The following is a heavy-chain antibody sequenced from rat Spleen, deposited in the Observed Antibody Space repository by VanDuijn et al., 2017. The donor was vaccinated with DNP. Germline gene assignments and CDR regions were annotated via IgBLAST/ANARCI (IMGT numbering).Heavy chain of an antibody. D-gene: IGHD1-4*01. CDR2: INYDGGTA. J-gene: IGHJ2*01. V-gene: IGHV5-22*01. CDR1: GFTFSDYS. CDR3: ARHVLPLRVWDY. Sequence: EVQLVESGGGLVQPGRSLKLSCTGSGFTFSDYSMAWVRQAPPKGLDWVEYINYDGGTAYNGDSVKGRFTISRDNSKSTLYLQMNSLRSEDMATYYCARHVLPLRVWDYWGQGVMVTVSS.